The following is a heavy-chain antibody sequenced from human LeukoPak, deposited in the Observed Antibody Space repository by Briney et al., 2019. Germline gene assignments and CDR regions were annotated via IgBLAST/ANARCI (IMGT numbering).Heavy chain of an antibody. J-gene: IGHJ6*02. D-gene: IGHD7-27*01. V-gene: IGHV3-20*01. Sequence: VGCLTLSCPGTGFTFDDYGMSWVGQAPWKGLEWVSVINWNGGRTGYADSVKGRFTISRDNANNSLYLQMNSLRDDDTALYHCASAGAEYYYGMDVWGQGTTVTVSS. CDR2: INWNGGRT. CDR3: ASAGAEYYYGMDV. CDR1: GFTFDDYG.